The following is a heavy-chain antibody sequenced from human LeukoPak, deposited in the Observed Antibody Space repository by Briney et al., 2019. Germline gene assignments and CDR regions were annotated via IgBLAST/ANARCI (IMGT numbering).Heavy chain of an antibody. J-gene: IGHJ6*03. CDR2: IYSGGST. Sequence: PGGSLRLSCAASGFTVRSNYMSWVRQAPGKGLGWVSVIYSGGSTYYADSVKGRFTISRDNAKNSLYLQMNSLRAEDTAVYYCARDRYYYYMDVWGKGTTVTISS. V-gene: IGHV3-53*01. CDR3: ARDRYYYYMDV. CDR1: GFTVRSNY.